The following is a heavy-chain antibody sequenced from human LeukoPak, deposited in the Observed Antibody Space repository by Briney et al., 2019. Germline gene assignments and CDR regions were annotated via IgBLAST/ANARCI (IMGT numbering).Heavy chain of an antibody. J-gene: IGHJ4*02. CDR1: GFIFSTYS. CDR2: ISSSSGNI. CDR3: ARDALLVLRGGNRNPFDY. V-gene: IGHV3-48*01. Sequence: GGSLRLSCAASGFIFSTYSMNWVRQAPGKGLEWVSYISSSSGNIYYVDSVKGRFTTSRDNAKNSLYLQMNSLRAEDTAVYYCARDALLVLRGGNRNPFDYWGQETLVTVS. D-gene: IGHD1-14*01.